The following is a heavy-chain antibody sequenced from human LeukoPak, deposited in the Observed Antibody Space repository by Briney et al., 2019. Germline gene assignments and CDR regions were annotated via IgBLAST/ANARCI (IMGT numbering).Heavy chain of an antibody. J-gene: IGHJ4*02. CDR2: MNPNSGNT. CDR1: GYTFTSYD. CDR3: ARKSGSFKDSDY. Sequence: ASVKVSCKASGYTFTSYDINWVRQATGQGLEWMGRMNPNSGNTGYAQKFQGRVTMTRNTSISTAYMELSSLRSEDTAVYYCARKSGSFKDSDYWGQGTLVTVSS. V-gene: IGHV1-8*01. D-gene: IGHD1-26*01.